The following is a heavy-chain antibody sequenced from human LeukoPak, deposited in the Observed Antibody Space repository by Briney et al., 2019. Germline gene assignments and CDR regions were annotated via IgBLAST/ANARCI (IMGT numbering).Heavy chain of an antibody. J-gene: IGHJ6*03. D-gene: IGHD5-12*01. Sequence: GASVKVSCKASGYTFTSYGISWVRQAPGQGLEWMGWISAYNGNTNYAQKLQGRVTMTTDTSTSTAYMELRSLRSDDTAVYYCARDRPDIVATYYMDVWGKGTTVTISS. CDR3: ARDRPDIVATYYMDV. CDR2: ISAYNGNT. CDR1: GYTFTSYG. V-gene: IGHV1-18*01.